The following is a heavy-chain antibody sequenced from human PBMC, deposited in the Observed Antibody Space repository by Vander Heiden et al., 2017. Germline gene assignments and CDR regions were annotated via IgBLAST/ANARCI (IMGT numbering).Heavy chain of an antibody. Sequence: QEQLVQSGAEVKKPGASVQVCCKASGYTFSNYEINWVRQAAGHGLEWVGWMDPKTGKTGYAQKFQGRVTMTRNTSISTVYMELSSLRSEDTAVYYCARYCSSTSCYKFDSWGQGTLVSVSS. J-gene: IGHJ4*02. D-gene: IGHD2-2*01. V-gene: IGHV1-8*01. CDR3: ARYCSSTSCYKFDS. CDR1: GYTFSNYE. CDR2: MDPKTGKT.